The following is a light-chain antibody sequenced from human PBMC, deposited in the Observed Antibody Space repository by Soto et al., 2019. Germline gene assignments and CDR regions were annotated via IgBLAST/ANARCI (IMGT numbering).Light chain of an antibody. CDR3: MRALQMLT. Sequence: VMTQSPLYLHVTPGEPAYISCRSSQSLLHSNGYNYLDWYLQKPGQSPKILIYLVSNRASGVHDRFSGSGSGTDFTLKISRVEAEDVGVYYCMRALQMLTLGGVQKVDLK. CDR2: LVS. J-gene: IGKJ4*01. CDR1: QSLLHSNGYNY. V-gene: IGKV2-28*01.